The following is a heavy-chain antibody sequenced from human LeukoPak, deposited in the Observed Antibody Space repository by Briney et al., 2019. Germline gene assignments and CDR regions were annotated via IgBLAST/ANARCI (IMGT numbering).Heavy chain of an antibody. D-gene: IGHD5-18*01. Sequence: ASVKVSCKASGYTFTSYDVNWVRQATGQGLEWMGWMNPNSGNTGYAQKFQGGVTMTRNTSISTAYMELSSLRSEDTAVYYCARVKDTAMVDYWGQGTLVTVSS. J-gene: IGHJ4*02. CDR2: MNPNSGNT. V-gene: IGHV1-8*01. CDR3: ARVKDTAMVDY. CDR1: GYTFTSYD.